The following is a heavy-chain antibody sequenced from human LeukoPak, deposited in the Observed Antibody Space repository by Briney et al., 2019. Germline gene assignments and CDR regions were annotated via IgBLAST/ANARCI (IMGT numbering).Heavy chain of an antibody. CDR3: ARDHKQDDAFDI. CDR1: GFIFSDYW. D-gene: IGHD6-13*01. Sequence: GGSLRLSCAASGFIFSDYWMTWVRQAPGKGLEWVANINPDGSEEFYVDSVKGRFTISRDNAKNSLYLQMNSLRAEDTAVYYCARDHKQDDAFDIWGQGTMVTVSS. CDR2: INPDGSEE. V-gene: IGHV3-7*01. J-gene: IGHJ3*02.